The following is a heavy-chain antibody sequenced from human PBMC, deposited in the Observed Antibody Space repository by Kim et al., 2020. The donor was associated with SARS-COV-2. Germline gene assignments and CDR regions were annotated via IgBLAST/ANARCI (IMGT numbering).Heavy chain of an antibody. CDR3: AKDAFIRRTGTTHFDY. Sequence: GGSLRLSCAASGFTFSSYAMSWVRQAPGRGLEWVSSVSDNDGSTYYADSVKGRFTISRDHSKNTLYLQMSSLRAADTAVYYCAKDAFIRRTGTTHFDYWGQGTLVSVSS. J-gene: IGHJ4*02. CDR2: VSDNDGST. V-gene: IGHV3-23*01. CDR1: GFTFSSYA. D-gene: IGHD1-7*01.